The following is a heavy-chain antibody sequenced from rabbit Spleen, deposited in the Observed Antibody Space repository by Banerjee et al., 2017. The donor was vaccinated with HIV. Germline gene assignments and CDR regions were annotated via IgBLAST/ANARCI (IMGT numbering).Heavy chain of an antibody. V-gene: IGHV1S45*01. CDR3: ARDLVAVIGWNFNL. D-gene: IGHD1-1*01. CDR2: INIVTGKS. CDR1: GVSFSDKDV. Sequence: QEKLVESGGDLVKPGASLTLTCTASGVSFSDKDVMCWVRQAPGKGLEWIACINIVTGKSVYASWAKGRFTMSRTSSTTVTLQMTSLTAADTATYFCARDLVAVIGWNFNLWGQGTLVTVS. J-gene: IGHJ4*01.